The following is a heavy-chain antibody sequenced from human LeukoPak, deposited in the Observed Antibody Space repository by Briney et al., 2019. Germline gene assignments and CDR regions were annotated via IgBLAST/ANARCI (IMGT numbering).Heavy chain of an antibody. V-gene: IGHV3-21*01. CDR3: ARERGYCSSTSCYAPGWYYFDY. D-gene: IGHD2-2*01. J-gene: IGHJ4*02. CDR1: GFTFSTYI. CDR2: ISRTSSYI. Sequence: GGSLRLSCAASGFTFSTYIMNWVRQAPGKGLEWVSSISRTSSYIQYADLVKGRFTISRDNAKNSLYLQMNSLRAEDTAVYYCARERGYCSSTSCYAPGWYYFDYWGQGTLVTVSS.